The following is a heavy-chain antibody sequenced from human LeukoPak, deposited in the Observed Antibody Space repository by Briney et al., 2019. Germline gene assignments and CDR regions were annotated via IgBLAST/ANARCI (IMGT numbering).Heavy chain of an antibody. CDR1: GFNFSTHS. V-gene: IGHV3-64D*09. D-gene: IGHD1-26*01. Sequence: PGGSLRLSCSASGFNFSTHSMHWVRQAPAKGLEYVSTISGSGGTTYYADSVKGRFTISRDNSKNSVYLQMSSLRAEDTAMCHCVKDLGGAWAFDIWGQGTMVTVSS. J-gene: IGHJ3*02. CDR3: VKDLGGAWAFDI. CDR2: ISGSGGTT.